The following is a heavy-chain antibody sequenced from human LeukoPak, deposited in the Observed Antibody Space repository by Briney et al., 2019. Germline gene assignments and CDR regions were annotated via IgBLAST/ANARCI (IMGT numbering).Heavy chain of an antibody. J-gene: IGHJ6*03. CDR3: ARRYRGYYYYYYMDV. V-gene: IGHV4-34*01. D-gene: IGHD3-16*02. CDR2: INHSGST. Sequence: SETLSLTCAVYGGSFSGYYWSWIRQPPGKGLEWIGEINHSGSTNYNPSLKSRVTISVDTSKNQFSPKLSSVTAADTAVYYCARRYRGYYYYYYMDVWGKGTTVTVSS. CDR1: GGSFSGYY.